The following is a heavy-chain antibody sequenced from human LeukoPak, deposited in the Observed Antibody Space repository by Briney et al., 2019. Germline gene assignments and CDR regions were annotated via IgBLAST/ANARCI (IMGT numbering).Heavy chain of an antibody. CDR2: INSDGSST. V-gene: IGHV3-74*01. CDR1: GFTFSAYW. CDR3: TSKTTDYYDSSGVGGY. D-gene: IGHD3-22*01. Sequence: PGGSLRLSCAASGFTFSAYWVPWVRQAPGKGLVWVSRINSDGSSTSYADSVKGRFTISRDNAKNTLYLQMNSLRAEDTAVYYCTSKTTDYYDSSGVGGYWGQGTLVTVSS. J-gene: IGHJ4*02.